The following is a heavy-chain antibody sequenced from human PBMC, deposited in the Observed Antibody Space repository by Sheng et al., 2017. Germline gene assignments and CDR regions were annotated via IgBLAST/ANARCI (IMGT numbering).Heavy chain of an antibody. CDR2: IIPILGIA. CDR1: GGTFSSYT. J-gene: IGHJ4*02. D-gene: IGHD6-13*01. V-gene: IGHV1-69*08. CDR3: ARDLVAAAGLDY. Sequence: QVQLVQSGAEVKKPGSSVKVSCKASGGTFSSYTISWVRQAPGQGLEWMGRIIPILGIANYAQKFQGRVTITADKSTSTAYMELSSLRSEDTAVYYCARDLVAAAGLDYWGQGTLVTVSS.